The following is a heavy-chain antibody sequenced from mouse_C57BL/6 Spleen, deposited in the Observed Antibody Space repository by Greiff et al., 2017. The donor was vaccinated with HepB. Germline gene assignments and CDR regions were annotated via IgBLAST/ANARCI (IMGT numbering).Heavy chain of an antibody. D-gene: IGHD1-1*01. CDR1: GYTFTSYW. Sequence: QVQLQQPGAELVKPGASVKMSCKASGYTFTSYWITWVKQRPGQGLEWIGDIYPGSGSTNYNEKFKSKATLTVDTSSSTAYMQLSSLTSEDSAVYYCARNGYGSPAWFAYWGQGTLVTVSA. J-gene: IGHJ3*01. CDR2: IYPGSGST. V-gene: IGHV1-55*01. CDR3: ARNGYGSPAWFAY.